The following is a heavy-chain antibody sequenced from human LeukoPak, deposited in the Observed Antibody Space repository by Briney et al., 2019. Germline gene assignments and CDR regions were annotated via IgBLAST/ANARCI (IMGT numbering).Heavy chain of an antibody. Sequence: GGSLRLSCAASGFTFSSYSMNWVRQAPGKGLEWVSVIYSGGNTYYADSVKGRFTISRDNSKNTLYLQMNSLRAEDTAVYYCARVRDGYNRFDYWGQGTLVTVSS. D-gene: IGHD5-24*01. J-gene: IGHJ4*02. V-gene: IGHV3-53*01. CDR3: ARVRDGYNRFDY. CDR2: IYSGGNT. CDR1: GFTFSSYS.